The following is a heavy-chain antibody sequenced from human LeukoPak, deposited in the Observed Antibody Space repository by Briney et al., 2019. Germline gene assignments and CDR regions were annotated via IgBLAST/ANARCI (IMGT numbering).Heavy chain of an antibody. CDR3: ARDLHFWSGYVFDY. D-gene: IGHD3-3*02. V-gene: IGHV1-2*02. CDR1: GYTFTGCY. J-gene: IGHJ4*02. CDR2: INPNSGGT. Sequence: ASVKVSCKASGYTFTGCYMHWVRQAPGQGLEWMGWINPNSGGTNYAQKFQGRVTMTRDTSISTAYMELSRLRSDDTAVYYCARDLHFWSGYVFDYWGQGTLVTVSS.